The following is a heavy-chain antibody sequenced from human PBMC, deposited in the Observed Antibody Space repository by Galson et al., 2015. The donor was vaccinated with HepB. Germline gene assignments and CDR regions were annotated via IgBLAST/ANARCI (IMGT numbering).Heavy chain of an antibody. CDR1: GFSLSTSGVG. V-gene: IGHV2-5*02. CDR2: IYWDDDK. J-gene: IGHJ4*02. CDR3: AHSSAYSSGWYPYYFDY. D-gene: IGHD6-19*01. Sequence: LVKPTQTLTLTCTFSGFSLSTSGVGVGWIRQPPGKALEWLALIYWDDDKRYSPSLKSRLTITKNTSKNQVVLTMTNMDPVDTATYYCAHSSAYSSGWYPYYFDYWGQGTLVTVSS.